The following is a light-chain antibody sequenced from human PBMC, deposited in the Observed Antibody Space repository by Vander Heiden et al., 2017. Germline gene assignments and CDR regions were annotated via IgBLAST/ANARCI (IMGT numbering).Light chain of an antibody. CDR1: STNIGAGYN. CDR3: QSYDRSLSGLV. Sequence: QFVLTQPPSVSEPPGQRVTITCSGGSTNIGAGYNVQWYQQLQGTAPKLLIYVNSNRPSGVPDRFSGSKSGTSASLAITGLQAEDEADYYCQSYDRSLSGLVFGGGTKLTVL. V-gene: IGLV1-40*01. J-gene: IGLJ3*02. CDR2: VNS.